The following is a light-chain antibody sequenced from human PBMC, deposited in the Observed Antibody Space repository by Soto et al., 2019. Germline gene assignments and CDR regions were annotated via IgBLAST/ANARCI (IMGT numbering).Light chain of an antibody. CDR2: TLS. CDR1: QSLLDSEDGYTY. V-gene: IGKV2-40*01. CDR3: IKRRGFRRT. Sequence: EIVLTQTPLSLPVTPGEPASISCRSSQSLLDSEDGYTYLDWYLQKPGQSPQVLIHTLSYRASGVTDRFSGSGSGSDFTPKMSRAVAEAFGVYSSIKRRGFRRTFGQGTKV. J-gene: IGKJ1*01.